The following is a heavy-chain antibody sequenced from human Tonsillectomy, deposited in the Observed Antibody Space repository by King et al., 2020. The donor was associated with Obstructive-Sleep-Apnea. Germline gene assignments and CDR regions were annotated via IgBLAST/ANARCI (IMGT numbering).Heavy chain of an antibody. Sequence: VQLQQWGAGLLKPSETLSLTCAVYGGSFSGYYWSWIRQPPGKGLEWIGEINHSGSINYNPSLKSRVTISVETSKNQFSLNLNSVTAADTAVYYCARGHGFDPWGQGTLVTVSS. V-gene: IGHV4-34*01. CDR2: INHSGSI. CDR1: GGSFSGYY. J-gene: IGHJ5*02. CDR3: ARGHGFDP.